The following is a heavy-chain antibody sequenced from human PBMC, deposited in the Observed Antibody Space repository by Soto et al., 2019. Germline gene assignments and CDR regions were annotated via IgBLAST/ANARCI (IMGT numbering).Heavy chain of an antibody. J-gene: IGHJ4*02. V-gene: IGHV1-24*01. D-gene: IGHD3-3*01. Sequence: SVKVSCKVSGYTLTELSMHWVRQAPGKGLEWMGGFDPEDGETIYAQKFQGRVTMTEDTSTDTAYMELSSLRSEDTAVYYCATSKFTIFGVVSYFDYWGQGTLVTVSS. CDR3: ATSKFTIFGVVSYFDY. CDR1: GYTLTELS. CDR2: FDPEDGET.